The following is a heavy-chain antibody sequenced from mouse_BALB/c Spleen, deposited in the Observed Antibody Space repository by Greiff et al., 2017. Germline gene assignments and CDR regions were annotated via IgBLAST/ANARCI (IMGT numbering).Heavy chain of an antibody. D-gene: IGHD2-4*01. CDR2: ISCYNGAT. Sequence: LVKTGASVKISCKASGYSFTGYYMHWVKQSHGKSLEWIGYISCYNGATSYNQKFKGKATFTVDTSSSTAYMQFNSRTSEDSAVYYCARSGDYDESLYAMDYWGQGTSVTVSS. CDR1: GYSFTGYY. J-gene: IGHJ4*01. CDR3: ARSGDYDESLYAMDY. V-gene: IGHV1S34*01.